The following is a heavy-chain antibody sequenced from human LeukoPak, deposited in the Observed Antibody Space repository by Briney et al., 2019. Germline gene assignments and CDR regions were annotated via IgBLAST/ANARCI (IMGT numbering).Heavy chain of an antibody. D-gene: IGHD3-10*01. J-gene: IGHJ4*02. CDR2: INPNSGGT. V-gene: IGHV1-2*02. Sequence: ASVKVSCKASGYTFTGYYKHWVRQAPGQGLEWMGWINPNSGGTNYAQKFQGRVTMTRDTSISTAYMELSRLRSDDTAVYYCARVLPHYYGSGSYFDYWGQGTLVTVSS. CDR1: GYTFTGYY. CDR3: ARVLPHYYGSGSYFDY.